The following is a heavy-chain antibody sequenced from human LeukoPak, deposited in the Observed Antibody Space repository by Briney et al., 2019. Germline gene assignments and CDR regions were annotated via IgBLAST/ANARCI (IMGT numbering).Heavy chain of an antibody. V-gene: IGHV3-53*01. D-gene: IGHD5-12*01. J-gene: IGHJ4*02. Sequence: GGSLRLSCAASGFTVSSNYMSWVRQAQGKGLEWVSVIYSGGSTYYADSVEGRFTISRDNSKNTLYLQMNSLRAEDTAVYYCARENIVAAFDYWGQGTLVTVSS. CDR3: ARENIVAAFDY. CDR2: IYSGGST. CDR1: GFTVSSNY.